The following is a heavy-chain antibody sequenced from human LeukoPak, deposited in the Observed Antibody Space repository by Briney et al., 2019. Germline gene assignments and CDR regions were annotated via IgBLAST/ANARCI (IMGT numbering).Heavy chain of an antibody. CDR1: GYTFTGHY. Sequence: ASVKVSCKASGYTFTGHYMHWVRQAPGQGLEWMGWINPNNGGTNYAQKVQGRVTMTTDTSTSTAYMELRSLRSDDTALYYCTRDTEWEKNPDYFDYWGQGTLVTVSS. CDR3: TRDTEWEKNPDYFDY. D-gene: IGHD1-26*01. CDR2: INPNNGGT. J-gene: IGHJ4*02. V-gene: IGHV1-2*02.